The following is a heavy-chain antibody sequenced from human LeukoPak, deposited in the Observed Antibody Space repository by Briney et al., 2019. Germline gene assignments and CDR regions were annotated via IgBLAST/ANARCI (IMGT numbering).Heavy chain of an antibody. CDR2: FHHSGNT. V-gene: IGHV4-38-2*01. CDR3: TRGPPITRMVTPGARYFDY. CDR1: GYSINSGYY. J-gene: IGHJ4*02. Sequence: SETLSLTCAVSGYSINSGYYWGWLRQPPGKGLEWIGSFHHSGNTYYNPSFKSRVTISVDTSKNQFSLKLSSVTAADTAVYYCTRGPPITRMVTPGARYFDYWGQGTLVTVSS. D-gene: IGHD4-23*01.